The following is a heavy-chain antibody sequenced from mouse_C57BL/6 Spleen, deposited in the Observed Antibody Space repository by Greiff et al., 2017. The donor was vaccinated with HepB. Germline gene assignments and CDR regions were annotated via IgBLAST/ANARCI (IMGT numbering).Heavy chain of an antibody. J-gene: IGHJ2*01. CDR2: IYPGSGNT. D-gene: IGHD1-1*01. CDR1: GYSFTSYY. Sequence: QVQLQQSGPELVKPGASVKISCKASGYSFTSYYIHWVKQRPGQGLEWIGWIYPGSGNTKYNEKFKGKATLTADTSSSTAYMQLSSQTSEDSAVYYCARIPSIYGSSPYYFDYWGQGTTLTVSS. V-gene: IGHV1-66*01. CDR3: ARIPSIYGSSPYYFDY.